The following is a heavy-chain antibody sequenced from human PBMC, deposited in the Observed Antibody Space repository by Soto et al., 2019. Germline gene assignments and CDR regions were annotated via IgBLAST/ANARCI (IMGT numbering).Heavy chain of an antibody. CDR3: AKASRNNYDFWSGPKGYFDY. V-gene: IGHV3-30*18. D-gene: IGHD3-3*01. Sequence: PGGSLRLSCAASGFTFSSYGMHWVRQAPGKGLEWVAVISYDGSNKYYADSVKGRFTISRDNSKNTLYLQMNSLRAEDTAVYYCAKASRNNYDFWSGPKGYFDYWGQGTLVTVSS. J-gene: IGHJ4*02. CDR2: ISYDGSNK. CDR1: GFTFSSYG.